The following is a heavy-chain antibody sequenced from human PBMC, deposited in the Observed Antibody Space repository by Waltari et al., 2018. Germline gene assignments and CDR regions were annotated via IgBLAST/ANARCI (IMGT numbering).Heavy chain of an antibody. Sequence: QLQLQESGPGLVKPSETLSLTCTVSGGSISSSSYYWGWIRQPPGTGLEWIGSIYYSGGTYYTPSLKSRVTISVDTSKNQFSLKLSSVTAADTAVYYCATCWGRGDVDYWGQGTLVTVSS. CDR1: GGSISSSSYY. V-gene: IGHV4-39*01. CDR2: IYYSGGT. D-gene: IGHD3-16*01. CDR3: ATCWGRGDVDY. J-gene: IGHJ4*02.